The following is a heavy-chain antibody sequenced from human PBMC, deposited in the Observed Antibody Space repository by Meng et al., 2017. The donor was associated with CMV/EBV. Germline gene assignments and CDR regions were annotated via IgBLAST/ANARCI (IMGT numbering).Heavy chain of an antibody. Sequence: QGHGQESRPGLVNPSQPPSLTCTVSGGSSSSGSYYWSWIRQPAGKGLEWIGRIYTSGSTNYNPSLKSRVTISVDTSKNQFSLKLSSVTAADTAVYYCAREAFKVLFFPFDPWGQGTLVTVSS. CDR2: IYTSGST. J-gene: IGHJ5*02. D-gene: IGHD1-1*01. CDR3: AREAFKVLFFPFDP. V-gene: IGHV4-61*02. CDR1: GGSSSSGSYY.